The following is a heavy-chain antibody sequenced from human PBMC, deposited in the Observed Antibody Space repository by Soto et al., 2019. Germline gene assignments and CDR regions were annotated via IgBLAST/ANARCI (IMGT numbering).Heavy chain of an antibody. CDR2: FDPEDGET. D-gene: IGHD6-13*01. V-gene: IGHV1-24*01. CDR1: GYTLTELS. J-gene: IGHJ6*02. CDR3: ATTLGRSAAGTKPEGYYYGMDV. Sequence: ASVKVSCKVSGYTLTELSMHWVRQAPGKGLEWMGGFDPEDGETIYAQKFQGRVTMTEDTSTDTAYMELSSLRSEDTAVYYCATTLGRSAAGTKPEGYYYGMDVWGQGTTVTVSS.